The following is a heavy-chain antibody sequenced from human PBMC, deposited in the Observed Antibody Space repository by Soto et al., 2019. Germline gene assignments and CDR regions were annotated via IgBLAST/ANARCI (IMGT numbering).Heavy chain of an antibody. CDR2: IWSDGSNT. J-gene: IGHJ4*02. CDR1: GFTFTPYG. Sequence: QVQLEEAGGGVVQPGRSLRLSCAASGFTFTPYGMHWVRLAPGTGLEWVAVIWSDGSNTDYADSVKGRFTISRDNAKNKLYLQMNSMRAEDTAVYYCAGDPRASGWEFYYWGQGTLVTVSS. CDR3: AGDPRASGWEFYY. D-gene: IGHD6-19*01. V-gene: IGHV3-33*01.